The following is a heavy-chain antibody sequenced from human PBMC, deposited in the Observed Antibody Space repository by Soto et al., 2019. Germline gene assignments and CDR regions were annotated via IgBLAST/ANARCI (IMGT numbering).Heavy chain of an antibody. CDR3: TRLNYYDTSSYPYFFDY. J-gene: IGHJ4*02. CDR2: VHYVGTT. V-gene: IGHV4-59*12. CDR1: GDSMSEFY. D-gene: IGHD3-22*01. Sequence: QVQLRESGPGLVKPSETLSLTCSVSGDSMSEFYWSWIRQSPGKGLEWIGYVHYVGTTKYNPSHKSRVTISVDTSKKQFPLNLRSVTAADTAVYYCTRLNYYDTSSYPYFFDYWGQGAPVTVSS.